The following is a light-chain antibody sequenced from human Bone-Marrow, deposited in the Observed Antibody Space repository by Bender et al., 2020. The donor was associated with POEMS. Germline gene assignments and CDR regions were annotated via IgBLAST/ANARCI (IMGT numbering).Light chain of an antibody. J-gene: IGLJ2*01. CDR1: SSDVGSYNL. CDR3: CSYAGNNVDVI. Sequence: QSALTQPASVSGSPGQSITISCTGTSSDVGSYNLVSWYQQHPGKAPKLMIYEVSKRPSGVSNGFSGSKSGNTASLTISGLQAEDEADYYCCSYAGNNVDVIFGGGTKLTVL. V-gene: IGLV2-23*02. CDR2: EVS.